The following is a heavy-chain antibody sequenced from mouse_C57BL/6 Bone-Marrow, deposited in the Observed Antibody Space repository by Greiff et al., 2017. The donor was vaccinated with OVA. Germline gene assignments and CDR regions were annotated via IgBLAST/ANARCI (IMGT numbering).Heavy chain of an antibody. CDR1: GFNIKDDY. V-gene: IGHV14-4*01. J-gene: IGHJ1*03. Sequence: VQLQQSGAELVRPGASVKLSCTASGFNIKDDYMHWVKQRPEQGLEWIGWIDPENGDTEYASKFQGKATITADTSSNTAYLQLSSLTSEDTAVYYCHYGSTPNWYFDVWGTGTTVTVSS. CDR2: IDPENGDT. D-gene: IGHD1-1*01. CDR3: HYGSTPNWYFDV.